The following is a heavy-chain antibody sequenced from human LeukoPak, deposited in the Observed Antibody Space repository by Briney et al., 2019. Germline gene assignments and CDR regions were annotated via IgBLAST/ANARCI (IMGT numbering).Heavy chain of an antibody. V-gene: IGHV1-46*01. D-gene: IGHD2-15*01. Sequence: ASVKVSCKASGYTFTGYYMHWVRQAPGQALEWMGWINPSGGSTSYAQKFQGRVTMTRDMSTSTVYMELSSLRSEDTAVYYCARAVGDCSGGSCYVRGRDWFDPWGQGTLVTVSS. CDR1: GYTFTGYY. J-gene: IGHJ5*02. CDR3: ARAVGDCSGGSCYVRGRDWFDP. CDR2: INPSGGST.